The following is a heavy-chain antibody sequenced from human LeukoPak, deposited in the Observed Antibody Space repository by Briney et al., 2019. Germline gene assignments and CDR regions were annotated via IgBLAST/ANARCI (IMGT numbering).Heavy chain of an antibody. D-gene: IGHD5-24*01. J-gene: IGHJ5*02. CDR2: INPSGGST. CDR3: ARDIEMATRAA. CDR1: GYTFTSYY. Sequence: ASVKISCKASGYTFTSYYMHWVRQAPGQGLEWMGIINPSGGSTSYAQKFQGRVTMTRDTSTSTVYMELSSLRSEDTAVYYCARDIEMATRAAWGQGTLVTVSS. V-gene: IGHV1-46*01.